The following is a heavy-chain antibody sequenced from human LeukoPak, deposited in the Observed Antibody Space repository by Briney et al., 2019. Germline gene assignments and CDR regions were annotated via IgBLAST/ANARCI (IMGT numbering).Heavy chain of an antibody. CDR2: IYYRGST. CDR3: ARGGDYGDLRYFDY. CDR1: GGSINNYY. Sequence: SSETLSLTCTVSGGSINNYYWSWIRQPPGRGLEWIGYIYYRGSTNYNPSLKSRVTFSVDTSKNQFSLKLNSVTAADTAVYYCARGGDYGDLRYFDYWGQGTLVTVSS. D-gene: IGHD4-17*01. J-gene: IGHJ4*02. V-gene: IGHV4-59*01.